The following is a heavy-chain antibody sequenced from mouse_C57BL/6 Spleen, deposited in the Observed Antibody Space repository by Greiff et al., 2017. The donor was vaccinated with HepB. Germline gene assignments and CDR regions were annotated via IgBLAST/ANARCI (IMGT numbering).Heavy chain of an antibody. V-gene: IGHV3-6*01. Sequence: ESGPGLVKPSQSLSLTCSVTGYSITSGYYWNWIRQFPGNKLEWMGYISYDGSNNYNPSLKNRISITRDTSKNQFFLKLNSVTTEDTATYYCARGGGLRWYFDVWGTGTTVTVSS. CDR1: GYSITSGYY. CDR2: ISYDGSN. D-gene: IGHD1-1*01. J-gene: IGHJ1*03. CDR3: ARGGGLRWYFDV.